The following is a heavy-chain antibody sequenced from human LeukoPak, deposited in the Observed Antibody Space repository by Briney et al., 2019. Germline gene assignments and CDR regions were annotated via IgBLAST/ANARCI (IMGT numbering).Heavy chain of an antibody. Sequence: PGGSLTLSCDASGFPFKGYPMSCLRRARGRGVEWLTDLSGSGRTTYYTDSVKGRLTISRDNYKNTLYLQMNRLRVEDTAVYFCAKEALGYNNGYNDAFDFWGQGTMVTVSS. CDR1: GFPFKGYP. V-gene: IGHV3-23*01. CDR3: AKEALGYNNGYNDAFDF. CDR2: LSGSGRTT. J-gene: IGHJ3*01. D-gene: IGHD5-18*01.